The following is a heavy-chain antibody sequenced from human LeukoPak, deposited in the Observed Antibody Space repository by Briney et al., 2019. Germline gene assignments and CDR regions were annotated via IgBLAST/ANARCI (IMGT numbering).Heavy chain of an antibody. CDR1: GFTFNTYW. CDR2: IKRDESET. D-gene: IGHD2/OR15-2a*01. V-gene: IGHV3-7*01. J-gene: IGHJ4*02. CDR3: ARGGGNFDY. Sequence: QPGGSLRLSCSASGFTFNTYWMHWVRQAPGKGLDWVANIKRDESETYYVDSVKGRFTISRDNAKNSLSLQMNSLRVEDTAVYYCARGGGNFDYWGQGTLVTVSS.